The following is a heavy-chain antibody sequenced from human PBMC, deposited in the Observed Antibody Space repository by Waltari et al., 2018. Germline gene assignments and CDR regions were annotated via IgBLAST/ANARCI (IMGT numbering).Heavy chain of an antibody. CDR3: ASPPPLVPAAMPSFDY. V-gene: IGHV4-59*11. CDR2: IYYSGST. J-gene: IGHJ4*02. Sequence: QVQLQESGPGLVKPSETLSLTCTVSGGSISSHYWSWIRQTPGKGLEWIGYIYYSGSTNYNPSLKSRVTISVDTSKNQFSLKLSSVTAADTAVYYCASPPPLVPAAMPSFDYWGQGTLVTVSS. D-gene: IGHD2-2*01. CDR1: GGSISSHY.